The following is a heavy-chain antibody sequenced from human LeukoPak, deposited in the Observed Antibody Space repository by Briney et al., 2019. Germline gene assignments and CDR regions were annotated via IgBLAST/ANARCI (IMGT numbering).Heavy chain of an antibody. CDR3: ARDRATVTTLRDTDAFDI. J-gene: IGHJ3*02. D-gene: IGHD4-17*01. Sequence: GGSLRLSCAASGFTVSSNYMSWVRQAPGKGLEWVSVIYSGGSTYYADSVKGRFTIPRDNSKNTLYLQMNSLRAEDTAVYYCARDRATVTTLRDTDAFDIWGQGTMVTVSS. CDR1: GFTVSSNY. CDR2: IYSGGST. V-gene: IGHV3-66*01.